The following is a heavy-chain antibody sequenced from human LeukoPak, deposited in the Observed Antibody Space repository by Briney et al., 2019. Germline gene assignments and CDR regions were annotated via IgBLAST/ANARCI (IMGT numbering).Heavy chain of an antibody. Sequence: PSETLSLTCAVSGGSISSSNWWSWVRQPPGKGLEWIGEIYHSGSTNYNPSLKSRVTISVDKSKNQFSLKLSSVTAADTAVYYCARDMITFGGVIVPLCYWGQGTLVTVSS. CDR1: GGSISSSNW. CDR2: IYHSGST. CDR3: ARDMITFGGVIVPLCY. J-gene: IGHJ4*02. V-gene: IGHV4-4*02. D-gene: IGHD3-16*02.